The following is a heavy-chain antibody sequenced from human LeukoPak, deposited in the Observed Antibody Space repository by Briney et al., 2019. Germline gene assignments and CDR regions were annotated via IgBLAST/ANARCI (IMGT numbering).Heavy chain of an antibody. Sequence: PSGTLSLTCAVYGGSFSGYYWSWIRQPPGKGLEWIGEINHSGSTNYNPSLKSRVTISVDTSKNQFSLKLSSVTAADTAVYYCARDLAVGEPQGFWSNYFKGDYYYGMDVWGQGTTVTVSS. J-gene: IGHJ6*02. D-gene: IGHD3-3*01. CDR2: INHSGST. V-gene: IGHV4-34*01. CDR3: ARDLAVGEPQGFWSNYFKGDYYYGMDV. CDR1: GGSFSGYY.